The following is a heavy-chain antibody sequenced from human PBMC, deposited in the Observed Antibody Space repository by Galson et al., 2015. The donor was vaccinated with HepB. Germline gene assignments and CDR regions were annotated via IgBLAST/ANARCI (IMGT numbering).Heavy chain of an antibody. D-gene: IGHD3-10*01. CDR2: IGPSDSYT. CDR3: ARHGGARGPCDP. V-gene: IGHV5-10-1*01. CDR1: GYSFTTYW. Sequence: QSGAEVKKPGESLRISCKGSGYSFTTYWITWVRQMPGKGLEWMGRIGPSDSYTNYSPSFQGHVTISVDKSISTAYLQWSSLEASDTAIYYCARHGGARGPCDPWGQGTLVTVSS. J-gene: IGHJ5*02.